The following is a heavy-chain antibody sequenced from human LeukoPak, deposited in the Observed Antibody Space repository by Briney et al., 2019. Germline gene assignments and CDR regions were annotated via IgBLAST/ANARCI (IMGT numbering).Heavy chain of an antibody. CDR3: AKESLMDIVVVPAARSPFDY. V-gene: IGHV3-30*02. Sequence: PGGSLRLSCAASGFTFSSYGMHWVRQAPGKGLEGVAFIRYDGSNNYYADSVKGRFTISRDKSKNTLYLQMNSLRAEDTAVYYCAKESLMDIVVVPAARSPFDYWGQGTLVTVSS. CDR1: GFTFSSYG. CDR2: IRYDGSNN. J-gene: IGHJ4*02. D-gene: IGHD2-2*03.